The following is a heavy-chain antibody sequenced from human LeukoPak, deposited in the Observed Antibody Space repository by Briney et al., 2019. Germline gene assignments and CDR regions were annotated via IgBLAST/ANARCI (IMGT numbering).Heavy chain of an antibody. J-gene: IGHJ4*02. D-gene: IGHD2-2*01. CDR3: ARDHEVVPAAHLGYYFDY. V-gene: IGHV3-30-3*01. CDR2: ISYDGSNK. Sequence: PGGSLRLSCAASGFTFSSYAMHWVRQAPGKGLEWVAVISYDGSNKYYADSVKGRFTISRDNSKNTLYLQMNSLRAEDTAVYYCARDHEVVPAAHLGYYFDYWGQGTLVTVSS. CDR1: GFTFSSYA.